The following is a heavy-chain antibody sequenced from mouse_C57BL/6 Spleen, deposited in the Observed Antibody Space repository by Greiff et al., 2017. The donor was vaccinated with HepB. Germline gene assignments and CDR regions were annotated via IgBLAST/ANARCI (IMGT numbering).Heavy chain of an antibody. J-gene: IGHJ2*01. CDR3: TRFITTVVATDYFDY. CDR2: IYPGNSDT. D-gene: IGHD1-1*01. Sequence: VQLKQSGTVLARPGASVKMSCKTSGYTFTSYWMHWVKQRPGQGLEWIGAIYPGNSDTSYNQKFKGKAKLTAVTSASTAYMELSSLTNEDSAVYYCTRFITTVVATDYFDYWGQGTTLTVSS. CDR1: GYTFTSYW. V-gene: IGHV1-5*01.